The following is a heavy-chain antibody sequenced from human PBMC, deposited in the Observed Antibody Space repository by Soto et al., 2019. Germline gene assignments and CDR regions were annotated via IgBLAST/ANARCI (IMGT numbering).Heavy chain of an antibody. CDR2: ISGSGGST. CDR1: GFTFSSYA. CDR3: AKPPGGGAVAGFDY. D-gene: IGHD6-19*01. J-gene: IGHJ4*02. Sequence: TGGSLRLSCAASGFTFSSYAMSWVRQAPGKGLEWVSAISGSGGSTYYADSVKGRFTISRDNSKNTLYLQMNSLRAEDTAVYYWAKPPGGGAVAGFDYWGQGTLVTVSS. V-gene: IGHV3-23*01.